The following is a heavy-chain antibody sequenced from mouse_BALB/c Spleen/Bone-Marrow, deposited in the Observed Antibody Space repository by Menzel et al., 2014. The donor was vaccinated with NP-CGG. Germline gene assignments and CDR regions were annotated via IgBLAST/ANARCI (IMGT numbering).Heavy chain of an antibody. CDR1: GFNIKDTY. Sequence: EVQLQQSGAELVKPGASVKLSCTASGFNIKDTYIHWVKQRPEQGLEWIGRIDPANVNTKYDPKFQGKAPITADTSYNTAYLQLSSLTAEDTAVYCCARYRLGTYFDYWGQGTPLTVSS. J-gene: IGHJ2*01. V-gene: IGHV14-3*02. CDR3: ARYRLGTYFDY. CDR2: IDPANVNT. D-gene: IGHD2-14*01.